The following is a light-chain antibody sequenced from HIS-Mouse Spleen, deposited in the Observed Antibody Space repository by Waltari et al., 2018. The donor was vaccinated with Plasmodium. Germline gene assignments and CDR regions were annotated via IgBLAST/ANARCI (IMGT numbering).Light chain of an antibody. CDR2: QDS. Sequence: SYELTQPPSVSVSPGQTASITCSGAKLGDKYACWYQQKPGQSPVLVIYQDSKRPSGIPERCAGSNSGNTATLTISGTHAMDEADYYCQAWDSSTVVFGGGTKLTVL. V-gene: IGLV3-1*01. CDR3: QAWDSSTVV. J-gene: IGLJ2*01. CDR1: KLGDKY.